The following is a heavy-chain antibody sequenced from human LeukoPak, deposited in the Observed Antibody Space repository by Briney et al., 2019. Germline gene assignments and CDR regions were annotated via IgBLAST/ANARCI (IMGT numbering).Heavy chain of an antibody. CDR3: ARARRGYTGYLSHYYYHMDV. V-gene: IGHV4-61*01. CDR2: VYYTGGT. CDR1: GYSIRSGFY. Sequence: SETLSLTCSVSGYSIRSGFYWGWIRQSPGKGLEYIGYVYYTGGTNYNPSLKSRVTISLGTSVNQFSLELTSVTAADTAVYFCARARRGYTGYLSHYYYHMDVWGKGTTVTVSS. D-gene: IGHD5-12*01. J-gene: IGHJ6*03.